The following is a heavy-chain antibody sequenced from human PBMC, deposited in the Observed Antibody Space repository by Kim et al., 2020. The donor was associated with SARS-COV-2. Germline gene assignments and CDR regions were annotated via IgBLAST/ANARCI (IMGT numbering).Heavy chain of an antibody. V-gene: IGHV4-39*02. J-gene: IGHJ2*01. CDR3: ARLTIVGATYADWYFDL. CDR2: IDYSGAI. D-gene: IGHD1-26*01. CDR1: GGSISSYSYY. Sequence: SETLSLTCGVSGGSISSYSYYWGWLRQSPGEGLQYIGAIDYSGAIYYNPSLESRVTISIDSSRTHFSLLLNSVTASDQAVYFCARLTIVGATYADWYFDLWGRGTLVSVAS.